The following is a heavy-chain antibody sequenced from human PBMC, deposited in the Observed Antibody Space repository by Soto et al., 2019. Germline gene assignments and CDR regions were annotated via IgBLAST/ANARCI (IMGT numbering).Heavy chain of an antibody. V-gene: IGHV1-18*04. CDR1: GYTFTSYG. D-gene: IGHD2-2*02. J-gene: IGHJ4*01. CDR3: ARDHCSSTSCYTAVDY. Sequence: ASVKFSCKASGYTFTSYGISWVRQAPGQGLECMGWISAYNGNTNYAQKLQGRVTMTTXTXXSXXXMXLRXLRSDDTAVYYCARDHCSSTSCYTAVDYWG. CDR2: ISAYNGNT.